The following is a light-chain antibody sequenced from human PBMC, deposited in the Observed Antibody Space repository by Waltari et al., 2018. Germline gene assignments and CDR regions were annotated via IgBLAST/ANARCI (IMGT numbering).Light chain of an antibody. CDR3: QQYNNYTPKT. CDR1: QSISNW. CDR2: KAS. V-gene: IGKV1-5*01. J-gene: IGKJ1*01. Sequence: IQVTQSPSTLSASVGDRVTITCRATQSISNWLAGYQQKPGKAPKLLIHKASTVGSGVPSRFSGSGSGTEFTLTISSLQPDDFATYFCQQYNNYTPKTFGQGTKVDIK.